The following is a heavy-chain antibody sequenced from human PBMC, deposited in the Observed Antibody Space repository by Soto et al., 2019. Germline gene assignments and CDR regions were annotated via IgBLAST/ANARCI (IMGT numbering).Heavy chain of an antibody. D-gene: IGHD2-8*02. CDR1: GFNFHTYT. V-gene: IGHV3-48*02. CDR2: ISGTSETI. J-gene: IGHJ4*02. Sequence: DVQLVESGGGLVKPGGSLRLSCAASGFNFHTYTMTWVRQAPGKGLEWVSYISGTSETIFYADSVKGRFTISRDNAKNSLYLQLNSLRDEETAVYYCATGYCPSDNRQFTHWGQGTLVTVSS. CDR3: ATGYCPSDNRQFTH.